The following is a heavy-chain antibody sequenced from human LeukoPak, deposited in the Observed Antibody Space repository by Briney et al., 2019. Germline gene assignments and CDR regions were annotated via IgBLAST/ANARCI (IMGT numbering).Heavy chain of an antibody. CDR2: IWYDGSAH. V-gene: IGHV3-30*02. J-gene: IGHJ4*02. D-gene: IGHD3-22*01. Sequence: PGGSLRLSCATSRFTFSNYGMHCVRQAPGKGLEWVALIWYDGSAHYYADSVKGRFTISRDNSNNTMYLQMNSLSVEAMTLYYWATRWGARNFESSGYLDRWGQGTLVTVSS. CDR3: ATRWGARNFESSGYLDR. CDR1: RFTFSNYG.